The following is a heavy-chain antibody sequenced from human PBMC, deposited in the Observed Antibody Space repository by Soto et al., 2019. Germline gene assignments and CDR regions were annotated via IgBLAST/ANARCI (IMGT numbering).Heavy chain of an antibody. V-gene: IGHV4-39*01. J-gene: IGHJ5*02. CDR3: ARTTVTGDNWFDP. D-gene: IGHD4-17*01. CDR2: IYYSGST. Sequence: LSLTCTVSGGSISSSSYYWGWIRQPPGKGLEWIGSIYYSGSTYYNPSLKSRVTISVDTSKNQFSLKLSSVTAADTAVYYCARTTVTGDNWFDPWGQGTLVTVSS. CDR1: GGSISSSSYY.